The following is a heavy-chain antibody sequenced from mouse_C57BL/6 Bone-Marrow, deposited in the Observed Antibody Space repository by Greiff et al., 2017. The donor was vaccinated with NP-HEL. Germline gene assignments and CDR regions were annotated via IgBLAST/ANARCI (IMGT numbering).Heavy chain of an antibody. J-gene: IGHJ4*01. CDR2: IHPSDSDT. V-gene: IGHV1-74*01. CDR1: GYTFTSYW. Sequence: QVQLQQPGAELVKPGASVKVSCKASGYTFTSYWMHWVKQRPGQGLEWIGRIHPSDSDTNYNQKFKGKATLTVDKSSSTAYMQLSSLTSEDSAVYSIAMITTVVAVYYYAMDYWGQGTSVTVSS. D-gene: IGHD1-1*01. CDR3: AMITTVVAVYYYAMDY.